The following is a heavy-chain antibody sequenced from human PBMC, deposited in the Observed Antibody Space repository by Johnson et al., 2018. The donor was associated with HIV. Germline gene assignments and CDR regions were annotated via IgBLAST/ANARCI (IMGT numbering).Heavy chain of an antibody. CDR3: ARVSLAYSYGYDALDI. J-gene: IGHJ3*02. D-gene: IGHD5-18*01. CDR2: IYSDGST. CDR1: GFTVSSNY. V-gene: IGHV3-53*01. Sequence: MQLVESGGGLIQPGGSLRLSCAASGFTVSSNYMSWVRQAPGKGLEWVSAIYSDGSTYYAESVKGRFTISRDSSKNTLYFQLNSLRAEDTAVYYCARVSLAYSYGYDALDIWGQGTMVTVSA.